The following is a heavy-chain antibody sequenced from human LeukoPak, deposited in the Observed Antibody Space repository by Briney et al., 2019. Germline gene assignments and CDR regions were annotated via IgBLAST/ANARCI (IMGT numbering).Heavy chain of an antibody. V-gene: IGHV3-21*01. Sequence: PGGSLRLSCAASGFTFSSYAMHWVRQAPGKGLEWVSSTSSSSSYIYYADSVKGRFTISRDNAKNSLYLQMNSLRAEDTAVYYCARRTVGDFDYWGQGTLVTVSS. D-gene: IGHD1-26*01. CDR1: GFTFSSYA. CDR3: ARRTVGDFDY. CDR2: TSSSSSYI. J-gene: IGHJ4*02.